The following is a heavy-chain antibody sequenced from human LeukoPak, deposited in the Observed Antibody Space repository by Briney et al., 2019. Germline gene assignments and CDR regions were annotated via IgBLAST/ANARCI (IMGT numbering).Heavy chain of an antibody. V-gene: IGHV3-7*01. CDR2: IKHDGSEK. J-gene: IGHJ4*02. CDR3: ARHNYYHFDY. CDR1: GFTFNSYS. Sequence: GGSLRLSCTASGFTFNSYSMTWVRQAPGKGLEWVANIKHDGSEKYYVDSVRGRVTISRDNAKNSLYLQMNTLRAEDTAVYFCARHNYYHFDYWGQGTLVTASP. D-gene: IGHD1-1*01.